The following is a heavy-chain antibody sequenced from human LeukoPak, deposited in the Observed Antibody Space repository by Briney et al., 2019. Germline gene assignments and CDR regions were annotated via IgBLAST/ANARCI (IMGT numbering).Heavy chain of an antibody. Sequence: PGGSLRLSCAASGFTFSSYGMHWVRQAPGKGLEWEAVISYDGSNKYYADSVKGRFTISRDNSKNTLYLQMNSLRAEDTAVYYCAKDRYYGDYWYYYYGMDVWGQGTTVTVSS. CDR1: GFTFSSYG. J-gene: IGHJ6*02. V-gene: IGHV3-30*18. D-gene: IGHD4-17*01. CDR3: AKDRYYGDYWYYYYGMDV. CDR2: ISYDGSNK.